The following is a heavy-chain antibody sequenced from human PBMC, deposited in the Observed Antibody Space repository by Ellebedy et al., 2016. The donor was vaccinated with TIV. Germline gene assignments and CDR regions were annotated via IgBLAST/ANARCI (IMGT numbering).Heavy chain of an antibody. CDR2: IWYDGSNR. CDR1: GFTFSNYG. J-gene: IGHJ4*02. V-gene: IGHV3-33*06. D-gene: IGHD1-26*01. CDR3: AKLGAVHFDF. Sequence: GESLKISCTASGFTFSNYGMHWVRQAPGQGLEWVAGIWYDGSNRYYVDSVKGRFTISRDSSKNTLYLQMNSLRAEDTALYFCAKLGAVHFDFWGQGTLVTVSS.